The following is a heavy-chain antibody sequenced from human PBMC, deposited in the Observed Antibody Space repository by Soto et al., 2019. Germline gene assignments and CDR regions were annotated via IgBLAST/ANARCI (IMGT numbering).Heavy chain of an antibody. Sequence: LRLSCAASGFTFNSYTMHWVLQSPGKGLEWVSSISTFGNYLYYTASVKGRFTISRGNANNSLYLQMNSLRAEDTAMYYCARAYGSNSIDHWGQGTLVTVSS. CDR1: GFTFNSYT. D-gene: IGHD3-22*01. J-gene: IGHJ4*02. V-gene: IGHV3-21*01. CDR2: ISTFGNYL. CDR3: ARAYGSNSIDH.